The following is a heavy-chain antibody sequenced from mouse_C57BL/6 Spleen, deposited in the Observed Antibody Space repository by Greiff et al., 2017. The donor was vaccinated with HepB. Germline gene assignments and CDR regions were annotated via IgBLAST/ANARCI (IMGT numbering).Heavy chain of an antibody. CDR2: IRNKANGYTT. V-gene: IGHV7-3*01. CDR1: GFTFTDYY. D-gene: IGHD3-2*02. CDR3: ARQLRLRHYYAMDY. Sequence: EVQVVESGGGLVQPGGSLSLSCAASGFTFTDYYMSWVRQPPGKALEWLGFIRNKANGYTTEYSASVKGRFTISRDNSQSILYLQMNALRAEDSATYYCARQLRLRHYYAMDYWGQGTSVTVSS. J-gene: IGHJ4*01.